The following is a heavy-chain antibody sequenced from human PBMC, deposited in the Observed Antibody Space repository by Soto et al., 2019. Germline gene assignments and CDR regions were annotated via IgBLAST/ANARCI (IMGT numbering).Heavy chain of an antibody. CDR2: IIPIFGTA. CDR1: GGTFSSYA. CDR3: ARDSGITGTFGSGDY. Sequence: QVQLVQSGAEVNKPGSSVKVSCKASGGTFSSYAISWVRQAPGQGLEWMGGIIPIFGTANYAQKFQGRVTITADKSASTAYMELSSLRSEDTAVYYCARDSGITGTFGSGDYWGQGTLVTVSS. V-gene: IGHV1-69*06. J-gene: IGHJ4*02. D-gene: IGHD1-20*01.